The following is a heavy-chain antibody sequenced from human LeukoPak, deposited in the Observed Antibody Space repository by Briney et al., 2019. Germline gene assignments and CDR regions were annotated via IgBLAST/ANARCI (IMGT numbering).Heavy chain of an antibody. CDR1: GFTFSSYS. CDR3: ASLGYCSGGSCPG. D-gene: IGHD2-15*01. CDR2: ISSSSSYI. Sequence: GGSLRLSCAASGFTFSSYSMNWVRQAPGKGLEWVSSISSSSSYIYYADSVKGRFTISRDNAKNSLYLQMNSLRAEDTAVYYCASLGYCSGGSCPGWGQGTLVTVSS. V-gene: IGHV3-21*01. J-gene: IGHJ4*02.